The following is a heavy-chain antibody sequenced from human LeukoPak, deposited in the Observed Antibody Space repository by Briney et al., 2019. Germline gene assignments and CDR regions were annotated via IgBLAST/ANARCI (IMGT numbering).Heavy chain of an antibody. J-gene: IGHJ4*02. CDR2: INNSGGST. CDR3: VKAMYSYDSSGSDY. V-gene: IGHV3-23*01. D-gene: IGHD3-22*01. CDR1: GFTFSSYG. Sequence: GGSLRLSCAASGFTFSSYGMSWVRQAPGKGLEWVSSINNSGGSTYYADSVKGRFTISRDNSKNTLYLQMNSLRAEDTAVYYCVKAMYSYDSSGSDYWGQGTLVTVSS.